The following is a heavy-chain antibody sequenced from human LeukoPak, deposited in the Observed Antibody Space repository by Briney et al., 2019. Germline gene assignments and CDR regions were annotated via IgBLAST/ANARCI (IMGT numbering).Heavy chain of an antibody. CDR1: GFTFSNSE. V-gene: IGHV3-48*03. Sequence: QPGGSLGLSCAASGFTFSNSEMNWVRQAPGKGLEWVSYISSSGSTIYYADSVKGRFTISRDNAKNSLYLQMNSLRAEDTAIYYCALGAPPYWGQGTLVTVSA. J-gene: IGHJ4*02. CDR3: ALGAPPY. CDR2: ISSSGSTI.